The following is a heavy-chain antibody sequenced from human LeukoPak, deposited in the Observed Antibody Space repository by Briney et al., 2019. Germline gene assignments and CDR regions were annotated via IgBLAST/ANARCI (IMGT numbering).Heavy chain of an antibody. Sequence: PGGSLRLSCAASGFTFDDYGMSWVRQAPGKGLEWVSGINGNGATTGYVDSVKGRFTISRDNAKNSLYLQMNSLRAEDTALYYRARAIYVWGSFRPWDYWGQGTLATVSS. J-gene: IGHJ4*02. D-gene: IGHD3-16*02. CDR3: ARAIYVWGSFRPWDY. CDR2: INGNGATT. CDR1: GFTFDDYG. V-gene: IGHV3-20*04.